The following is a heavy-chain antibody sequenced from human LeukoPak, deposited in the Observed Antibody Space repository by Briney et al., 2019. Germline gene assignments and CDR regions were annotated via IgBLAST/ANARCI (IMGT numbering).Heavy chain of an antibody. V-gene: IGHV3-23*01. Sequence: GGSLRLSCAASGFTFRSYVMNWVRQAPGKGLEWVSAISSGGGTTYYAHSVKGRFTISRDNSKNTLYLQMNSLRVEDTAVYYCAKHRGSYGDFIFLDFWGQGTLVTVSS. CDR1: GFTFRSYV. CDR2: ISSGGGTT. CDR3: AKHRGSYGDFIFLDF. J-gene: IGHJ4*02. D-gene: IGHD2-21*02.